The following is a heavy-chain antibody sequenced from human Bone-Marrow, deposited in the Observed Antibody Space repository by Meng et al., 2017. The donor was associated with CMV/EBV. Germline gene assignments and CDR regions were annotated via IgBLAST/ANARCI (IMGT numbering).Heavy chain of an antibody. J-gene: IGHJ4*02. CDR1: GGAISNNNW. CDR2: IYHSGST. V-gene: IGHV4-4*02. CDR3: ARDLGTVAPGF. D-gene: IGHD4-23*01. Sequence: CAGTGGAISNNNWWSWVRQAPGKGLEWIGEIYHSGSTNYNPSLKSRVTISVDKSKNQLSLKLNSMTAADTAVYYCARDLGTVAPGFWGQGTLVTVSS.